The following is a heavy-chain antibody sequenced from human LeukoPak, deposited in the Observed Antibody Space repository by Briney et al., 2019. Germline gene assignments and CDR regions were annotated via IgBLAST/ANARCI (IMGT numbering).Heavy chain of an antibody. CDR1: GFTFSTYS. J-gene: IGHJ1*01. CDR3: VRDFNTVTTAYLQH. D-gene: IGHD4-17*01. CDR2: ISSSSRHR. Sequence: GGSLRLSCVASGFTFSTYSMNWVRQAPGKGLEWVSSISSSSRHRYYADSVKVRFTISRDDAKNSVYLQMNSLRAEETAVYYCVRDFNTVTTAYLQHWGQGTLVTVSS. V-gene: IGHV3-21*01.